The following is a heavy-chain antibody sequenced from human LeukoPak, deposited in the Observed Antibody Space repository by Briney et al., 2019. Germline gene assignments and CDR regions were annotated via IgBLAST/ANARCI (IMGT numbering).Heavy chain of an antibody. CDR1: GGSISSYY. V-gene: IGHV4-59*01. J-gene: IGHJ6*03. CDR3: ARAHGDYYYYYVDV. D-gene: IGHD3-10*01. CDR2: IYYSGST. Sequence: SETLSLTCTVSGGSISSYYWSWIRQPPGKGLEWIGYIYYSGSTNYNPSLKSRVTISVDTSKNQFSLKLSSVTAADTAVYYCARAHGDYYYYYVDVWGKGTTVTISS.